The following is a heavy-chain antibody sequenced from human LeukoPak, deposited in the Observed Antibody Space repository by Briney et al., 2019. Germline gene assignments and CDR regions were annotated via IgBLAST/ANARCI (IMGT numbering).Heavy chain of an antibody. D-gene: IGHD3-22*01. CDR3: ARDRGYYYDSRDYFDY. J-gene: IGHJ4*02. V-gene: IGHV3-21*01. Sequence: GGSLGLSCAASGFTFSSYSMNWVRQAPGKGLEWVSSISSSSSYIYYADSVKGRFTISRDNAKNSLYLQMNSLRAEDTAVYYCARDRGYYYDSRDYFDYWGQGTLVTVSS. CDR2: ISSSSSYI. CDR1: GFTFSSYS.